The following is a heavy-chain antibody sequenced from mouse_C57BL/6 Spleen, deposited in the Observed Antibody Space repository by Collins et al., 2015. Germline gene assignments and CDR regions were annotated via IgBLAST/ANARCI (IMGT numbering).Heavy chain of an antibody. Sequence: EVQLQQSGPELVKPGASVKISCKASGYTFTDYYMNWVKQSHGKSLEWIGDINPNNGGTSYNQKFKGKATLTVDKSSSTACMELRSLTSEDSAVYYCATTVVATHDYWGQGTTLTVSS. D-gene: IGHD1-1*01. V-gene: IGHV1-26*01. CDR2: INPNNGGT. CDR1: GYTFTDYY. CDR3: ATTVVATHDY. J-gene: IGHJ2*01.